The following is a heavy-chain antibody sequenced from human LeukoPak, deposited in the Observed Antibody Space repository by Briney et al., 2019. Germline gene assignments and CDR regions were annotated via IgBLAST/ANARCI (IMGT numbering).Heavy chain of an antibody. CDR2: INHSGST. CDR1: GGSFSGYY. D-gene: IGHD3-16*01. CDR3: ARRRGWGSYGYGL. Sequence: SETLSLTCAVYGGSFSGYYWSWIRQPPGKGLEWIGEINHSGSTNYNPSLKSRVTISVDTSKNQFSLKLSSVTAADTAVYYCARRRGWGSYGYGLWGQGTLVTVSS. J-gene: IGHJ4*02. V-gene: IGHV4-34*01.